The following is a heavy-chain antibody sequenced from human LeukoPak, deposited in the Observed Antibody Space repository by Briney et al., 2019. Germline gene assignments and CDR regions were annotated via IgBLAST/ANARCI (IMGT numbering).Heavy chain of an antibody. V-gene: IGHV1-18*01. CDR1: GYTYTNYG. J-gene: IGHJ6*02. D-gene: IGHD6-13*01. Sequence: ASVKVSCKASGYTYTNYGICWVRQAPGQGLEWMGWISAYNGNTNYAQKLQGRVTMTTDTSTSTAYMELRSLRSDDTAVYYCARDRRGYSSSWYGMDVWGQGTTVTVSS. CDR3: ARDRRGYSSSWYGMDV. CDR2: ISAYNGNT.